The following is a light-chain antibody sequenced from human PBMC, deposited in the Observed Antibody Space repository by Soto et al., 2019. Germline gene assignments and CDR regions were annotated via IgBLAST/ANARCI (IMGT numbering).Light chain of an antibody. CDR3: QQSYSTPRT. Sequence: DIQMTQSPSTLSASVGDTVTVTCRASQSINSYLNLYQQKPGRVPKLLIYAASSLQSGVPSRFSGSGSGTDFTLTISSLQPEDFATYYCQQSYSTPRTFGQGTKV. CDR1: QSINSY. J-gene: IGKJ1*01. CDR2: AAS. V-gene: IGKV1-39*01.